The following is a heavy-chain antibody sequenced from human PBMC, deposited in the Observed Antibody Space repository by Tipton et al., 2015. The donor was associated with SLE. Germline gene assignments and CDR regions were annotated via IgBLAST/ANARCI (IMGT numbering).Heavy chain of an antibody. J-gene: IGHJ4*02. CDR2: ISTSGST. Sequence: TLSLTCTVSGGSISSHYWGWIRQSPGKGLEWIGYISTSGSTNYNPSLKSRVTISVDTSKNQFSLKLSSVTAADTAVYYCAREDDFEGYWGQGTLVTVSS. D-gene: IGHD2-21*02. V-gene: IGHV4-4*08. CDR1: GGSISSHY. CDR3: AREDDFEGY.